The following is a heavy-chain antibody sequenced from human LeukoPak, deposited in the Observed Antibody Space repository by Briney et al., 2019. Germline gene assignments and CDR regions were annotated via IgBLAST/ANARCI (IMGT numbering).Heavy chain of an antibody. CDR2: FYPKDGAT. CDR3: ATGEPTAMVDEYYFDY. V-gene: IGHV1-24*01. J-gene: IGHJ4*02. CDR1: GDTLTELS. D-gene: IGHD5-18*01. Sequence: ASVSVSCKVSGDTLTELSMHWVRQAPGKGLEWMGGFYPKDGATIYAQKFQGRVSMTEDTSTDTAYMELSSLRSEDTAVYYCATGEPTAMVDEYYFDYWGQGALVAVAS.